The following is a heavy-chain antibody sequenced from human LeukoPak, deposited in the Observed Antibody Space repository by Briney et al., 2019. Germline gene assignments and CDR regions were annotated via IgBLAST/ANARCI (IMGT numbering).Heavy chain of an antibody. D-gene: IGHD5-24*01. Sequence: PGGSLRLSCSASGFTFSRYAMHWVRQAPGKGLEWVSAISGSGGSTYYADSVKGRFTISRDNSKNTLYLQMNSLRAEDTAVYYCARERTERWLQFGYYYYYGMDVWGQGTTVTVSS. CDR2: ISGSGGST. V-gene: IGHV3-23*01. CDR3: ARERTERWLQFGYYYYYGMDV. CDR1: GFTFSRYA. J-gene: IGHJ6*02.